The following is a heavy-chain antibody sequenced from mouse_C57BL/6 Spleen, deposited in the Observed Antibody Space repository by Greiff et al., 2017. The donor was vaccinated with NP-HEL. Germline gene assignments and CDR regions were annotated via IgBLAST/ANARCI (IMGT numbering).Heavy chain of an antibody. Sequence: VQLMESGAELVRPGASVKLSCKASGYTFTGYYINWVKQRPGQGLEWIARIHPGGGNTYYNEKFKGKATLTVEKSSSTAYMQLSSLTSEDSAVDFGARIQLQAAMDYWGQGTSVTVSS. CDR1: GYTFTGYY. D-gene: IGHD2-12*01. V-gene: IGHV1-76*01. CDR2: IHPGGGNT. CDR3: ARIQLQAAMDY. J-gene: IGHJ4*01.